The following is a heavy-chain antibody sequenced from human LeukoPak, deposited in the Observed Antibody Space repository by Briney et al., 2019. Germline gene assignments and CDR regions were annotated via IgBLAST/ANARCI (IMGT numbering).Heavy chain of an antibody. V-gene: IGHV1-18*01. J-gene: IGHJ4*02. CDR3: ARDFVWYVVVPAAHRFDY. CDR2: ISAYNGNT. Sequence: ASVKVSCTASGYTFTSYGISWVRQAPGQGLEWMGWISAYNGNTNYAQKLQGRVTMTTDTSTSTAYMELRSLRSDDTAVYYCARDFVWYVVVPAAHRFDYWGQGTLVTVSS. CDR1: GYTFTSYG. D-gene: IGHD2-2*01.